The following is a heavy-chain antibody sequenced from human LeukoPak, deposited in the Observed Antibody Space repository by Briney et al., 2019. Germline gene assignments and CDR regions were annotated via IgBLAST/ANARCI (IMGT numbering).Heavy chain of an antibody. J-gene: IGHJ1*01. CDR2: IGGTGDNT. V-gene: IGHV3-23*01. Sequence: GGSLRLSCAASGSTFSSYAMNWVRQAPGKGLQWVSTIGGTGDNTNYAASVKGRFTISRDNSKNTLYLQMHSLRVEDTAVYYCAKGPMISQFFQSWGQGTLVTVSS. D-gene: IGHD3-22*01. CDR1: GSTFSSYA. CDR3: AKGPMISQFFQS.